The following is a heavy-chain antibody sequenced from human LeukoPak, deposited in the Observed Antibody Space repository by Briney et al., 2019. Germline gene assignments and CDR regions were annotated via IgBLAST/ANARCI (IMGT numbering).Heavy chain of an antibody. CDR3: AKDQDTAIVFDY. Sequence: GGSLRLSCAASGFIFSSYGMHWVRRAPGKGLEWVAFIRYDGSNKYYADSVKGRFTISRDNSKNTLYLQMNSLRAEDTAVYYCAKDQDTAIVFDYWGQGTLVTVSS. CDR2: IRYDGSNK. CDR1: GFIFSSYG. J-gene: IGHJ4*02. D-gene: IGHD5-18*01. V-gene: IGHV3-30*02.